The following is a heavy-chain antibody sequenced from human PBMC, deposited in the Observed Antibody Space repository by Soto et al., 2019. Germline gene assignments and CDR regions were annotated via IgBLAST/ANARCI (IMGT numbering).Heavy chain of an antibody. V-gene: IGHV3-13*01. CDR3: ARGPIVGETLCYFDY. CDR1: GFTFSSYD. Sequence: GGSLRLSCAASGFTFSSYDMHWVRQATGKGLEWVSAIGTAGDTYYPGSVKGRFTISRENAKNSLYLQMNSLRAGDTAVYYCARGPIVGETLCYFDYWGQGTLVTVSS. CDR2: IGTAGDT. J-gene: IGHJ4*02. D-gene: IGHD3-10*01.